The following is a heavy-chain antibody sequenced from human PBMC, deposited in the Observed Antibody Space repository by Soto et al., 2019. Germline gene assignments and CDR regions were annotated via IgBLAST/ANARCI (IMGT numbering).Heavy chain of an antibody. CDR1: GGEVSSKW. V-gene: IGHV5-51*01. J-gene: IGHJ4*02. Sequence: AVKISGEGCGGEVSSKWSAWVRQMPGKGLEWMGIVYTDDSDTRCSPSFQGQVTISADRSISTAFLQWSSLKASDTAMYYCARLVGTTLFAYWGQGTLVPGSS. D-gene: IGHD1-26*01. CDR3: ARLVGTTLFAY. CDR2: VYTDDSDT.